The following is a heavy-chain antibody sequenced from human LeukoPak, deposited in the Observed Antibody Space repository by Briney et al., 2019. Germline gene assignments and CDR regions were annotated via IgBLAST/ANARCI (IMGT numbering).Heavy chain of an antibody. J-gene: IGHJ4*02. CDR3: ARAEQWLVFFDY. V-gene: IGHV4-59*12. D-gene: IGHD6-19*01. Sequence: SETLSLTCSVSGDSMTGYYWSWIRQPPGKGLEWIGYIYYSGSTNYNPSLKSRVTISVDTSKNQFSLKLSSVTAADTAVYYCARAEQWLVFFDYWGQGTLVTVSS. CDR1: GDSMTGYY. CDR2: IYYSGST.